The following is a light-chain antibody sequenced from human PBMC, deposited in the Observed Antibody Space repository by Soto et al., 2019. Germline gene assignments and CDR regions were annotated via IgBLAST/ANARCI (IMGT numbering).Light chain of an antibody. CDR3: QQHNNWPLT. J-gene: IGKJ4*01. CDR2: GIS. CDR1: QSVSSN. V-gene: IGKV3-15*01. Sequence: EIVMTQSPATLSVSPGERATLSCRASQSVSSNLAWYQQKPGQAPRLLMYGISTRATGIPARFSGSGSGTEFNLTISSLQSEDFANYDCQQHNNWPLTFGGGTKVEIK.